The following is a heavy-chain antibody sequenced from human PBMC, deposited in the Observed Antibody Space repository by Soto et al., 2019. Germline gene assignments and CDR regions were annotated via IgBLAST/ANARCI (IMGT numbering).Heavy chain of an antibody. J-gene: IGHJ5*02. V-gene: IGHV3-49*03. CDR1: GFTFGDYA. Sequence: GGSLRLSCTASGFTFGDYAMSWFRQAPGKGLEWVGFIRSKADGGTTEYAASVKCRFTISRDDTKSIAYLQMNSLKTEDTTVYLCTSAGFWRGYIRSNWFDTWGQGTMVTVPQ. CDR2: IRSKADGGTT. CDR3: TSAGFWRGYIRSNWFDT. D-gene: IGHD3-3*01.